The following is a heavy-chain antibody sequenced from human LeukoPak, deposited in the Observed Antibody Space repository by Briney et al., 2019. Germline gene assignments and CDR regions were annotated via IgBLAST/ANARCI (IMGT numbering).Heavy chain of an antibody. CDR2: ISSSSSYI. Sequence: NPGGSLRLSCAASGFTFSSYWMHWVRQAPGKGLVWVSSISSSSSYIYYADSVKGRFTISRDNAKNSLYLQMNSLRAEDTAVYYCARDLGYNWNRDAFDYWGQGTLVTVSS. V-gene: IGHV3-21*01. CDR1: GFTFSSYW. J-gene: IGHJ4*02. CDR3: ARDLGYNWNRDAFDY. D-gene: IGHD1-20*01.